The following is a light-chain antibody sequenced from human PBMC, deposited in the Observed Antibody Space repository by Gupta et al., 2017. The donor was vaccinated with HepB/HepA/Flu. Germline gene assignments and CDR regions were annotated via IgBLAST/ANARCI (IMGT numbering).Light chain of an antibody. Sequence: QSALTQPRSWSESPGQSVPISCTGTRSDVGGYNDVSWYQQHPGKAPQFMIYDVSQRPSGVPDRFAGSKSGNTAFLTSSGLQTEDEADYYCCSYAGRFTLVFGGGTKLTVL. J-gene: IGLJ3*02. CDR3: CSYAGRFTLV. CDR1: RSDVGGYND. CDR2: DVS. V-gene: IGLV2-11*01.